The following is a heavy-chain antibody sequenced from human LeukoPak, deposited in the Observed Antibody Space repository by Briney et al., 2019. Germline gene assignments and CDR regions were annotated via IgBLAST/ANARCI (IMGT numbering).Heavy chain of an antibody. CDR2: VTPSSGAT. V-gene: IGHV1-2*02. J-gene: IGHJ4*02. CDR3: AKGVVVMPATRADY. CDR1: GYTFTAYN. D-gene: IGHD2-15*01. Sequence: ASVKVSCKASGYTFTAYNIHWVRQAPGQGPEWMGWVTPSSGATDYAQQFQDRVTLTRDTSISTAYMELNNLISDDTAVYYCAKGVVVMPATRADYWGQGTLVTVYS.